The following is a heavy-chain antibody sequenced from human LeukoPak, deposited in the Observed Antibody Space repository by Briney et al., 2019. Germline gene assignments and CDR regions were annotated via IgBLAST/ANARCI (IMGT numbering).Heavy chain of an antibody. Sequence: SETLSLTCTVSGGSISSSSYYWGWIRQPPGKGLEWIGSIYYSGSTYYNPSLKSRVTISVDTSKNQFSLKLSSVTAADTAVYYCAREVVPAALYYYYYMDVRGKGTTVTVSS. CDR1: GGSISSSSYY. V-gene: IGHV4-39*07. J-gene: IGHJ6*03. CDR3: AREVVPAALYYYYYMDV. D-gene: IGHD2-2*01. CDR2: IYYSGST.